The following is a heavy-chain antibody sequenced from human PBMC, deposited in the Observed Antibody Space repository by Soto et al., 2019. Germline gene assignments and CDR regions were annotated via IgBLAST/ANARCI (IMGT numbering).Heavy chain of an antibody. V-gene: IGHV6-1*01. CDR1: GSNVATNSAG. Sequence: QTILLPWVVAGSNVATNSAGWNWIRQSPSRGLAWLGRTYYRSKWNNDYGASVKSRITVDPDTSKKQFSLHLHSVTPEDTGVYYWARNSWRAPPAFDFWGQGIQVIVSS. CDR3: ARNSWRAPPAFDF. J-gene: IGHJ4*02. D-gene: IGHD1-1*01. CDR2: TYYRSKWNN.